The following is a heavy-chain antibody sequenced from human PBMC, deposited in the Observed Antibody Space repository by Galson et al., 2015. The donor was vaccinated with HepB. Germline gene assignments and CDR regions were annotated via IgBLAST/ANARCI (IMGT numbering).Heavy chain of an antibody. CDR2: INTNTGNP. CDR3: ATERYYGSGSYLPWGDAFDI. V-gene: IGHV7-4-1*02. Sequence: SVKVSCKASGYTFTSYAMNWVRQAPGQGLEWMGWINTNTGNPTYAQGFTGRFVFSLDTSVSTAYLQISSLKAEDTAVYYCATERYYGSGSYLPWGDAFDIWGQGTMVTVSS. D-gene: IGHD3-10*01. J-gene: IGHJ3*02. CDR1: GYTFTSYA.